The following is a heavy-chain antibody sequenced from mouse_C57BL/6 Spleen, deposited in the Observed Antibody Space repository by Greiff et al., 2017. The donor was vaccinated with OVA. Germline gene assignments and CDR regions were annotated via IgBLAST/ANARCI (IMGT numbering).Heavy chain of an antibody. CDR1: GFTFSSYA. V-gene: IGHV5-4*01. Sequence: EVQGVESGGGLVKPGGSLKLSCAASGFTFSSYAMSWVRQTPEKRLEWVATISDGGSYTYYPDNVKGRFTISRDNAKNNLYLQMSHLKSEDTAMYYCARDGDYSNLYYAMDYWGQGTSVTVSS. CDR2: ISDGGSYT. CDR3: ARDGDYSNLYYAMDY. J-gene: IGHJ4*01. D-gene: IGHD2-5*01.